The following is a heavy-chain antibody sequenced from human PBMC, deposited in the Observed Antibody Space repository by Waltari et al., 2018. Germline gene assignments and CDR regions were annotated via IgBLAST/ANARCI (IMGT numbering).Heavy chain of an antibody. Sequence: QVQLVQSGAEVKKPGASVKVSCKASGYTFTGYYMHWVRQAPGQGLEGMGWINPNSGGTNYAQKFQGRVTMTRDTSISTAYMELSRLRSDDTAVYYCARGLGVVVPAAKGWFDPWGQGTLVTVSS. CDR3: ARGLGVVVPAAKGWFDP. V-gene: IGHV1-2*02. J-gene: IGHJ5*02. D-gene: IGHD2-2*01. CDR1: GYTFTGYY. CDR2: INPNSGGT.